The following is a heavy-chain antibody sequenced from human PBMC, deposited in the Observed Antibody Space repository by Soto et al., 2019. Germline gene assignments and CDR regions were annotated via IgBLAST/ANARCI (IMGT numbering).Heavy chain of an antibody. J-gene: IGHJ5*02. CDR2: IVAVLGTG. CDR3: ARAGRVAAAVQTTKNWFDP. Sequence: QVQLVQSGAEVKKPGSSVKVSCKASGGSFKNYAISWVRQAPGKGLEWMGGIVAVLGTGNYAQKFQGRVTITADESTSTAYMELRSLRSEDTAVYYCARAGRVAAAVQTTKNWFDPWGQGTLVTVSS. V-gene: IGHV1-69*01. D-gene: IGHD6-13*01. CDR1: GGSFKNYA.